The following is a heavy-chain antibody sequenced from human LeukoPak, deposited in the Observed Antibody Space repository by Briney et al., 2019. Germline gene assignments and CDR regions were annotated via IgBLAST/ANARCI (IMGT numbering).Heavy chain of an antibody. CDR3: ARGGTAFDY. V-gene: IGHV4-59*01. CDR1: GGSISSYY. Sequence: SETLSLTCTVSGGSISSYYWSWLRQSPGKGLEWIGYIYYSGGTNYSPSLKRRVTISVDTSKNQFSLKLTSVTAADTAVYYCARGGTAFDYWGQGTLVTVSS. CDR2: IYYSGGT. D-gene: IGHD3-16*01. J-gene: IGHJ4*02.